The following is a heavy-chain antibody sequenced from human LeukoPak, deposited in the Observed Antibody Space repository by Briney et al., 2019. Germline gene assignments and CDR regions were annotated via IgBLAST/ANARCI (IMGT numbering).Heavy chain of an antibody. CDR1: GGSISSSSYY. CDR3: ARAPGYCSSTSCYGDDNWFDP. V-gene: IGHV4-39*07. Sequence: NPSETLPLTCTVSGGSISSSSYYWGWIRQPPGKGLEWIGSIYYSGSTYYNPSLKSRVTISVDRSKNQFSLKLSSVTAADTAVYYCARAPGYCSSTSCYGDDNWFDPWGQGTLVTVSS. CDR2: IYYSGST. J-gene: IGHJ5*02. D-gene: IGHD2-2*01.